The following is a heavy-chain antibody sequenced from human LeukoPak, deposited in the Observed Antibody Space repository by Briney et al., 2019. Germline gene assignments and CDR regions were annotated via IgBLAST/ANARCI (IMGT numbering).Heavy chain of an antibody. CDR2: IDQDGSEK. D-gene: IGHD3-16*01. CDR1: GFPFSNYW. CDR3: AIEGPGGEKVFS. Sequence: GGSLRLSCAASGFPFSNYWMTWGRQAPGKGLEWVANIDQDGSEKNYVDSVKGRFTISRDNAKSALYLQLDSLTAEDTAVYYCAIEGPGGEKVFSRGQRTLVTVSS. J-gene: IGHJ4*02. V-gene: IGHV3-7*01.